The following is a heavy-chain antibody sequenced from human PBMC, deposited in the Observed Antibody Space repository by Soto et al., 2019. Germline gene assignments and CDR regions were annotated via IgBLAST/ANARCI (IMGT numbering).Heavy chain of an antibody. CDR3: ARGSEPAYSSWYVNGDF. J-gene: IGHJ4*02. CDR1: GFTFTSYA. V-gene: IGHV1-3*01. D-gene: IGHD6-13*01. Sequence: QVQLVQSGAEVKKPGASVKLSCKASGFTFTSYAIHWVRQAPGQSLEWMGWINAGNGNTKYSQKFQGRVTITRDTFATTAFMDVSSLRFEDTAMYYCARGSEPAYSSWYVNGDFWGQGTLVSVSS. CDR2: INAGNGNT.